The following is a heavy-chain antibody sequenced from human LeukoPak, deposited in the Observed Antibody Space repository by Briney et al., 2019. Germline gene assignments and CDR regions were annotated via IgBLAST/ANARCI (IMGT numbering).Heavy chain of an antibody. D-gene: IGHD6-13*01. J-gene: IGHJ5*02. CDR1: GYTFTGYY. CDR3: ARDRGHYSSSWYTWFDP. Sequence: GASVKVSCKASGYTFTGYYMHWVRQAPGQGLEWMGWINPNSGGTNYAQKFQGRVTMTRDTSISTAYMELSRLRSDDTAVYYCARDRGHYSSSWYTWFDPWGQGILVTVSS. CDR2: INPNSGGT. V-gene: IGHV1-2*02.